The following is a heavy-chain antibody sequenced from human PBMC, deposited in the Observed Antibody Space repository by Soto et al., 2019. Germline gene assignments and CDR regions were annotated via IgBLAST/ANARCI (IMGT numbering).Heavy chain of an antibody. CDR1: GGTFSSYT. V-gene: IGHV1-69*02. J-gene: IGHJ4*02. CDR2: IIPILGIA. D-gene: IGHD6-13*01. CDR3: AVQGAAAGTVQLDY. Sequence: QVQLVQSGAEVKKPGSSVKVSCKASGGTFSSYTISWVRQAPGQGLEWMGRIIPILGIANYAQKFQGRVTITADKSTSTAYMELSSLRSEDTAVYYCAVQGAAAGTVQLDYLGQGTLVTVSS.